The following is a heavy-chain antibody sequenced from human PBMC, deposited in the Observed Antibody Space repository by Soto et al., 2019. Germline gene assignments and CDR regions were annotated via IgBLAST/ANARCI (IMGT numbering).Heavy chain of an antibody. CDR3: AKDGRGDFDY. Sequence: SQRHSCAASGFTFISYGMHWVRQAPGKGLEWVAVISYDGSNKYYADSVKGRFTISRDNSKNTLYLQMNSLRAEDTAVYYCAKDGRGDFDYWGQGTLVTVSS. CDR1: GFTFISYG. V-gene: IGHV3-30*18. D-gene: IGHD3-10*01. J-gene: IGHJ4*02. CDR2: ISYDGSNK.